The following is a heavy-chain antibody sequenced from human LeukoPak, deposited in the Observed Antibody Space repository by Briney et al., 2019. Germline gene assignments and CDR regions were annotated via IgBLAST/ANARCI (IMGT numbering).Heavy chain of an antibody. CDR3: ASSGYSYGYHY. CDR2: INPSGGST. V-gene: IGHV1-46*01. CDR1: GYTFTSYY. Sequence: GASVKVSCKASGYTFTSYYMHWVRQAPGQGLEWMGIINPSGGSTSYAQKFQGRVTMTRDTSTSTVYMELSSLRPEDTAVYYCASSGYSYGYHYWGQGTLVTVSS. J-gene: IGHJ4*02. D-gene: IGHD5-18*01.